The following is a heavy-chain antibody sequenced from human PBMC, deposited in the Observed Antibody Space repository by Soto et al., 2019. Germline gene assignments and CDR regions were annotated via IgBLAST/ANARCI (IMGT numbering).Heavy chain of an antibody. CDR3: AKGSDCGSRRAYYMDD. CDR1: GFQFSDHA. D-gene: IGHD2-21*02. V-gene: IGHV3-23*01. J-gene: IGHJ4*02. Sequence: GGSLRLSCTASGFQFSDHALTWVRQSPVRGLEWVSHITASGVSTSYAASVKGRFTISRDNSKNTMYLQMDGLRVEDTAIYYCAKGSDCGSRRAYYMDDWGQGAQVTVSS. CDR2: ITASGVST.